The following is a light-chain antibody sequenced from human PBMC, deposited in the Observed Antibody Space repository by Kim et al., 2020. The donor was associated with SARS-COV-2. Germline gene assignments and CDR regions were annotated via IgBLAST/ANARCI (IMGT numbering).Light chain of an antibody. J-gene: IGLJ1*01. V-gene: IGLV3-19*01. CDR1: SLRTYS. CDR3: NSRDSSGNHP. Sequence: VALGQTVRSRCQGDSLRTYSASWYQRKPGQAPVLVIYGKNSRPSAIPDRFSGSSSGNTASLTSTGAQAEDEADYYCNSRDSSGNHPFGAGTKVTVL. CDR2: GKN.